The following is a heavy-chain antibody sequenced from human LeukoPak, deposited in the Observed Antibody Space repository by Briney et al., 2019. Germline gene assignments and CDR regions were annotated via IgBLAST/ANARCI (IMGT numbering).Heavy chain of an antibody. D-gene: IGHD3-22*01. CDR2: IIPIFGTA. J-gene: IGHJ4*02. CDR3: ARERRGYYYDSSGYYLYY. V-gene: IGHV1-69*13. Sequence: SVKVSCKASGGTFSSYAISWVRQAPGQGLEWMGGIIPIFGTANYAQKFQGRVTITADESTSTAYMELSSLRSEDTAVYYCARERRGYYYDSSGYYLYYWGQGTLVTVSS. CDR1: GGTFSSYA.